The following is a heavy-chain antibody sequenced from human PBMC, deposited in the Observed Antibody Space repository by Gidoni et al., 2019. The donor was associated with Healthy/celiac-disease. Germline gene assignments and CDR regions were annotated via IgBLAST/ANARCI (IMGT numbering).Heavy chain of an antibody. D-gene: IGHD6-13*01. J-gene: IGHJ5*02. CDR3: ARGGPYSSSWYPHSNWFDP. Sequence: QVQLQQWGAGLLKPSETLSLTCAVYGGSFSGYYWSWVRQPPGKGLEWVGEINHSGSTNYNPSLKSRVTISVDTSKNQFSLKLSSMTAADTAVYYCARGGPYSSSWYPHSNWFDPWGQGTLVTVSS. V-gene: IGHV4-34*01. CDR2: INHSGST. CDR1: GGSFSGYY.